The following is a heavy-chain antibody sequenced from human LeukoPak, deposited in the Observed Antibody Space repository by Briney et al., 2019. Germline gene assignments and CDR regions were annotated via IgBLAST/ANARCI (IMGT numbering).Heavy chain of an antibody. D-gene: IGHD2-15*01. CDR3: AKSGLNRFDY. V-gene: IGHV3-48*01. CDR2: ISSSSNTI. CDR1: GFTFSSYS. Sequence: GGSLRLSCAASGFTFSSYSMNWVRQAPGKGLEWVSYISSSSNTIYYADSVKGRFTISRDISKNTLYLQMNSLRAEDTALYYCAKSGLNRFDYWGQGTLVTVSS. J-gene: IGHJ4*02.